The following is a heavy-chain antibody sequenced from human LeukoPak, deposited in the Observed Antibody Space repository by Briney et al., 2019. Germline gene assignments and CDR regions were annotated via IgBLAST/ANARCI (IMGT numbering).Heavy chain of an antibody. CDR3: ARHRGPHYGSRYYFDY. CDR2: IYTGGST. Sequence: PSETLSLTCTVSGDSISSGTYYWSWIRQPAGKGLEWIGRIYTGGSTNYNPSLKSRVTISVDTSKNQFSLKLSSVTAADTAVYYCARHRGPHYGSRYYFDYWGQGTLVTVSS. D-gene: IGHD3-10*01. CDR1: GDSISSGTYY. V-gene: IGHV4-61*02. J-gene: IGHJ4*02.